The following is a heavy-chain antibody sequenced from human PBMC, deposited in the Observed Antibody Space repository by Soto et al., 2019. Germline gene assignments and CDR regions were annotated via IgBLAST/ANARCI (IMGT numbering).Heavy chain of an antibody. CDR3: ARYGSGYYYRSVNFDY. J-gene: IGHJ4*02. V-gene: IGHV3-7*03. CDR2: IKQDGSEK. Sequence: PGGSLRLSCAASGFTFSSYWMSWVRQAPGKGLEWVANIKQDGSEKYYVDSVKGRFTISRDNAKNSLYLQMNSLRAEDTAVYYCARYGSGYYYRSVNFDYWGQGTLVTVSS. D-gene: IGHD3-22*01. CDR1: GFTFSSYW.